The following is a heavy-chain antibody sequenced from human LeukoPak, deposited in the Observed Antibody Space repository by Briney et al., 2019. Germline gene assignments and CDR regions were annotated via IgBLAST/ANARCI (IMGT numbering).Heavy chain of an antibody. J-gene: IGHJ3*02. D-gene: IGHD3-22*01. V-gene: IGHV1-2*06. Sequence: ASVKVSCKASGYTFTGYYMHWVRQAPGQGLEWMGRINPNSGGTNYAQKFQGRVTMTRDTSISTAYMELSRLRSDDTAVYYCARAYYYDSSGEDAFDIWGQGTMVTASS. CDR1: GYTFTGYY. CDR2: INPNSGGT. CDR3: ARAYYYDSSGEDAFDI.